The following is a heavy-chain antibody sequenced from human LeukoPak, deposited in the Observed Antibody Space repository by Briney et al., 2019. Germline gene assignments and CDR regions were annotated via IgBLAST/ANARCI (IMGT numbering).Heavy chain of an antibody. D-gene: IGHD6-13*01. CDR2: ISWNSGSI. CDR1: GFTFDDYA. J-gene: IGHJ4*02. CDR3: AKDIQAGIAAAGTFDY. V-gene: IGHV3-9*01. Sequence: GGSLRLSCAASGFTFDDYAMHWVRQAPGKVLEGVSGISWNSGSIGYADSVKGRFTISRDNAKNSLYLQMNSLRAEDTALYYCAKDIQAGIAAAGTFDYWGQGTLVTVSS.